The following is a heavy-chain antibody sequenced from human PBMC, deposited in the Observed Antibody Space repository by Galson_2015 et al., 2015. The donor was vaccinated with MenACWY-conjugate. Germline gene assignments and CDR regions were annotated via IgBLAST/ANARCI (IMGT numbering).Heavy chain of an antibody. CDR3: ARATLGWLRNPLY. CDR1: GFTFTTYA. V-gene: IGHV3-23*01. D-gene: IGHD5-12*01. J-gene: IGHJ4*02. CDR2: ITGSGGTT. Sequence: SLRLSCAASGFTFTTYAMSWVRQAPGKGLEWVSAITGSGGTTYYADSVKGRFTISRDNSKNTLNLQMNSLRAEDTALYYCARATLGWLRNPLYWRQGTLVTVSS.